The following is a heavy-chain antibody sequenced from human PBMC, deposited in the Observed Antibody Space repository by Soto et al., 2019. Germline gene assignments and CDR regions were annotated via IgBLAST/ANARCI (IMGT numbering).Heavy chain of an antibody. J-gene: IGHJ6*02. CDR2: IIPIFGTA. Sequence: ALVKVSCKASGGTFSSYAISWVRQAPGQGLEWMGGIIPIFGTANYAQKFQGRVTITADESTSTAYMELSSLRSEDTAVYYCARRYCSGGSCYPTIPREYYYYGMDVWGQGTTVTVSS. V-gene: IGHV1-69*13. CDR3: ARRYCSGGSCYPTIPREYYYYGMDV. CDR1: GGTFSSYA. D-gene: IGHD2-15*01.